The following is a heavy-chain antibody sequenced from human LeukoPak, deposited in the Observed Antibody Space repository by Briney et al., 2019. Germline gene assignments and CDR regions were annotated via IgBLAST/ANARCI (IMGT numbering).Heavy chain of an antibody. D-gene: IGHD2-2*02. V-gene: IGHV1-69*05. Sequence: GASVKVSCKASGGTFSRYAISWVRQAPGQGLEWMGGIIPIFGTANYAQKFQGRVTITTDESTSTAYMELSSLRSEDTAVYYCAREVYCSSTSCYRGNFDYWGQGTLVTVSS. CDR2: IIPIFGTA. J-gene: IGHJ4*02. CDR3: AREVYCSSTSCYRGNFDY. CDR1: GGTFSRYA.